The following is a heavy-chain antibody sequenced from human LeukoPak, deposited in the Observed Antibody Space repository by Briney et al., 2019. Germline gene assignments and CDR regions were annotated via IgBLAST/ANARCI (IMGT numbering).Heavy chain of an antibody. D-gene: IGHD3-22*01. CDR3: ARIPLEADYDSSGYYPF. V-gene: IGHV1-2*02. J-gene: IGHJ4*02. Sequence: GASVMVSCKASGYTFTGYYMHWVRQAPGQGLEWMGWINPNSGGTNYAQKFQGRVTMTRDTSISTAYMELSRLRSDDTAVYYCARIPLEADYDSSGYYPFWGQGTLVTVSS. CDR1: GYTFTGYY. CDR2: INPNSGGT.